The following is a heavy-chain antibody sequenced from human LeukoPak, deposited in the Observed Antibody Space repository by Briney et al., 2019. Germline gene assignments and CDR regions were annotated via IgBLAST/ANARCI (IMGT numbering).Heavy chain of an antibody. D-gene: IGHD5-18*01. CDR3: ARVGYSYGYEGFFDY. J-gene: IGHJ4*02. CDR1: GFTFSDYY. V-gene: IGHV3-11*04. CDR2: ISSSGSTI. Sequence: PGGSLRLSCAASGFTFSDYYMSWIRQAPGKGLEWVSYISSSGSTIYYADSVKGRFTISRDNAKKSLYLQMNSLRAEDTAAYYCARVGYSYGYEGFFDYWGQGTLVTVSS.